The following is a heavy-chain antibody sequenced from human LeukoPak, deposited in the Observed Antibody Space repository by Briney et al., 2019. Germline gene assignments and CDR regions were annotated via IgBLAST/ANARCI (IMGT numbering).Heavy chain of an antibody. CDR2: IYYSGST. CDR3: ARHVAAAIDY. D-gene: IGHD6-13*01. J-gene: IGHJ4*02. CDR1: GGSISSSSYY. V-gene: IGHV4-39*01. Sequence: SETLSLTCTVSGGSISSSSYYWGWIRQPPGKGLEWIGSIYYSGSTYYNPSLESRVTISVDTSKNQFSLKLSSVTAADTAVYYCARHVAAAIDYWGQGTLVTVSS.